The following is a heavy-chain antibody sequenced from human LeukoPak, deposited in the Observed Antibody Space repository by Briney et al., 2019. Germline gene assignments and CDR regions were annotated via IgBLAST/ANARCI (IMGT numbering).Heavy chain of an antibody. V-gene: IGHV4-38-2*02. CDR1: GYSISSGYY. CDR3: ARDQLGNNY. CDR2: INHSGTT. J-gene: IGHJ4*02. D-gene: IGHD1-1*01. Sequence: PSETLSLTCAVSGYSISSGYYWGWIRQPPGKGLEWIAEINHSGTTNYNPSLKSRVTISVDTSKNQFSLKLNSVTAADTAVYYCARDQLGNNYWGQGTLVTVSS.